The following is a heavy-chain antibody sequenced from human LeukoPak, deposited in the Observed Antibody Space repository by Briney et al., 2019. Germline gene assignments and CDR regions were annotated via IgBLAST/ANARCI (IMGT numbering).Heavy chain of an antibody. CDR2: ISGSGGST. D-gene: IGHD1-1*01. V-gene: IGHV3-23*01. CDR3: ARSPVTRTTYYFYMDV. J-gene: IGHJ6*03. Sequence: GGSLRLSCAASGFTFSSYAMSWVRQAPGKGLEWVSAISGSGGSTYYADSVKGRFTISRDNSKNTLYLQMNSLRAEDTAVYYCARSPVTRTTYYFYMDVWGKGTTVTVSS. CDR1: GFTFSSYA.